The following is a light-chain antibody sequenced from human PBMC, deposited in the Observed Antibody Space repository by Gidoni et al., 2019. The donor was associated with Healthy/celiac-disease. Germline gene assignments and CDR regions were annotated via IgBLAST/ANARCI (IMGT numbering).Light chain of an antibody. Sequence: AIKLTQSPSSLSASVGDRVTITCRASQGISSALAWYQQKPGKAPKLLIYDASSLESGVPSRFSGSGSGTDFTLTISSLQPEDFATYYCQQFNSYPHTFXGXTKVEIK. J-gene: IGKJ4*01. CDR2: DAS. CDR1: QGISSA. V-gene: IGKV1-13*02. CDR3: QQFNSYPHT.